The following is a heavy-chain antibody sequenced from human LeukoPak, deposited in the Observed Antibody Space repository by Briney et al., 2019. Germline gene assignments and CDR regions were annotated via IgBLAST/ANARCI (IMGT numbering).Heavy chain of an antibody. V-gene: IGHV3-15*01. CDR2: IKRQSDGATT. CDR3: PTEYCDTGTDIDA. J-gene: IGHJ6*04. D-gene: IGHD3-22*01. CDR1: GFSFSNAR. Sequence: GGSLRLSCAASGFSFSNARMSWVRQVPGTGLEWVGRIKRQSDGATTQYAAPVKDRFTISRDNSKKTLYLKMDNRKTEDTAVYSWPTEYCDTGTDIDASGKATTVTVPS.